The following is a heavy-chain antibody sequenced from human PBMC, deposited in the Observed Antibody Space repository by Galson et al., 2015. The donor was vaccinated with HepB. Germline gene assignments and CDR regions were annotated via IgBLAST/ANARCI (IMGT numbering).Heavy chain of an antibody. D-gene: IGHD1-20*01. Sequence: SLRLSCAASEFSFSDHYMSWIRQAPGKGLEWVSYISSSSIYREYGDSVKGRFTISRDNARNSLYLQMNSLRAEDTAVYYCARVYNLGTFSWYFDLWGRGTLVTVSS. CDR1: EFSFSDHY. CDR3: ARVYNLGTFSWYFDL. J-gene: IGHJ2*01. CDR2: ISSSSIYR. V-gene: IGHV3-11*06.